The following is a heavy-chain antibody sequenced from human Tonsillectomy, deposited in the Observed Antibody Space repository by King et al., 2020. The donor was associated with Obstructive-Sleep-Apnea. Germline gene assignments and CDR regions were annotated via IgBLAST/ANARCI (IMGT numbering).Heavy chain of an antibody. J-gene: IGHJ3*02. Sequence: QLVQSGAEVKKPGASVKVSCKASGYTFTSYYMHWVRQAPGQGLEWMGLINPSGGSTSYAQKFQGRVTMTRDTSTSTVYMELSSLRSEDTAVYYCARDPTYYYDSSGYYPSAFDIWGQGTMVTVSS. CDR2: INPSGGST. V-gene: IGHV1-46*01. CDR3: ARDPTYYYDSSGYYPSAFDI. CDR1: GYTFTSYY. D-gene: IGHD3-22*01.